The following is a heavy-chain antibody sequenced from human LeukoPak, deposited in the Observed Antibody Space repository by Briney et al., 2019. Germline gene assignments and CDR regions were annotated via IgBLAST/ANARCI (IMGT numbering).Heavy chain of an antibody. CDR3: ARQDGAYSFDY. CDR2: INPNSGNT. CDR1: GYTFTSHG. Sequence: ASVKVSCKASGYTFTSHGISWVRQAPGQGLEWMGRINPNSGNTNYAQKFQDRVTMTRDTSISTTYMELSRLTSDDTAMYYCARQDGAYSFDYWGQGTLVTVSS. J-gene: IGHJ4*02. D-gene: IGHD4-17*01. V-gene: IGHV1-2*06.